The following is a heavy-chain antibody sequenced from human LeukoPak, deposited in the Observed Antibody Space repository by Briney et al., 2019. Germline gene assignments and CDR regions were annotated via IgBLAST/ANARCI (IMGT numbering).Heavy chain of an antibody. D-gene: IGHD3-10*01. CDR2: IASDGSQI. J-gene: IGHJ3*02. CDR3: ARERQDTIVHTGAFDI. V-gene: IGHV3-30*03. Sequence: PGRSLRLSCAASGFTFSSYGMHWVRQAPGKGLEWVAVIASDGSQIFYVESVKGRFTISRDNSKNTLYLQMNSLRAEDTAVYFCARERQDTIVHTGAFDIWGQGTMVTVSS. CDR1: GFTFSSYG.